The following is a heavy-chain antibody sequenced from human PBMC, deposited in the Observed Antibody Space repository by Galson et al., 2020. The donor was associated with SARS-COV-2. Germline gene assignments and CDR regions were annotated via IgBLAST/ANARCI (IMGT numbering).Heavy chain of an antibody. V-gene: IGHV3-30*04. D-gene: IGHD1-26*01. CDR1: GFTFSSYA. CDR2: ISYDGSNK. CDR3: ARAVGGSYYYGMDV. Sequence: GESLKISCAASGFTFSSYAMHWVRQAPGKGLEWVAVISYDGSNKYYADSVKGRFTISRDNSKNTLYLQMNSLRAEDTAVYYCARAVGGSYYYGMDVWGQGTTVTVSS. J-gene: IGHJ6*02.